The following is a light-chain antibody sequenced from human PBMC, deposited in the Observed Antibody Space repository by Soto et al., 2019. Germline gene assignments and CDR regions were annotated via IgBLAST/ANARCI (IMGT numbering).Light chain of an antibody. J-gene: IGLJ2*01. V-gene: IGLV2-14*03. CDR2: DVS. CDR3: SSYTTSSTLI. Sequence: QYALTQAASVSGSPGQSITISCTGTSSDVGAYNYVSWYQHHPGKAPKLMIYDVSYRPSWVSNRFSGSKSGNTASLTISGLQAEDEADYYCSSYTTSSTLIFGGGTKLTVL. CDR1: SSDVGAYNY.